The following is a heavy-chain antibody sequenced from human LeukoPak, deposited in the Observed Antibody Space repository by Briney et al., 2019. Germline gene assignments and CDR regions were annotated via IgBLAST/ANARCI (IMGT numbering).Heavy chain of an antibody. J-gene: IGHJ4*02. CDR1: GGSFSGYY. CDR2: INHSGST. Sequence: SETLSLTCAVYGGSFSGYYWSWIRQPPGKGLEWIGEINHSGSTNYNPSLKSRVTISVDTSKNQFSLMLSSVTAADTAVYYCARGYGDVRFDYWGQGTLATVSS. D-gene: IGHD4-17*01. CDR3: ARGYGDVRFDY. V-gene: IGHV4-34*01.